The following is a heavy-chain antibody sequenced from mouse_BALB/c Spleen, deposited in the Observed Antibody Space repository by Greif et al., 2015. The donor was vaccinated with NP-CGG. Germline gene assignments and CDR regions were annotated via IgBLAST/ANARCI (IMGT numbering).Heavy chain of an antibody. Sequence: QVQLKESGPGLVAPSQSLSITCTVSGLSFTSNGVHWVRQPPGKGLEWLGVIWADGSTNYNSALMSRLSISKDNSKSQVFLKMNSLQTDDTAMYYCARDGGHYDGYCFAYWGQGTLVTVSS. D-gene: IGHD2-3*01. J-gene: IGHJ3*01. V-gene: IGHV2-9*02. CDR1: GLSFTSNG. CDR2: IWADGST. CDR3: ARDGGHYDGYCFAY.